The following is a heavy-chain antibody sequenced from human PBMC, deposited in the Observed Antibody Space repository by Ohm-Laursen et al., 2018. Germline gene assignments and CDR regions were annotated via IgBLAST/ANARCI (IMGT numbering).Heavy chain of an antibody. Sequence: SLRLSCAASGFTFSSYDMHWVRQATGKGLEWVSALSPGGGTNTYYTDSVRGRFTISRDNSKSTLFLQMNSLRAEDTAIYYCAKDEPGTSFYWGRGALVTVSS. J-gene: IGHJ4*02. V-gene: IGHV3-23*01. CDR3: AKDEPGTSFY. CDR2: LSPGGGTNT. D-gene: IGHD1-7*01. CDR1: GFTFSSYD.